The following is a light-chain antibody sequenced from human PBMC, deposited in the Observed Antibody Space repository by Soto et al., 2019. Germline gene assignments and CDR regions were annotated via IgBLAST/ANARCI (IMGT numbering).Light chain of an antibody. CDR2: DAS. CDR1: QSVNNY. CDR3: QHRNDWPRT. V-gene: IGKV3-11*01. Sequence: ETVLTQSPATLPLSPGDTATLSCRATQSVNNYLAWYKQKLGQAPRLLIYDASKRATGIPARFSGSRSGTYLTLTIGSLGTEDFAVYFCQHRNDWPRTIGQGTRLYIK. J-gene: IGKJ5*01.